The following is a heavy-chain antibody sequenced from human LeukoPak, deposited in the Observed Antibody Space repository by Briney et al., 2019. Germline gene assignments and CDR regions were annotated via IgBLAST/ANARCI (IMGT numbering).Heavy chain of an antibody. CDR3: ARAVLLRGWFDP. J-gene: IGHJ5*02. Sequence: ASVKVSCKASGYTFTSYGISWVRQAPGQGLEWMGWISAYNGNTNYAQELQGRVTMTTDTSTSTAYMELRSLRSDDTAVYYCARAVLLRGWFDPWGQGTLVTVSS. V-gene: IGHV1-18*01. CDR2: ISAYNGNT. D-gene: IGHD2-21*01. CDR1: GYTFTSYG.